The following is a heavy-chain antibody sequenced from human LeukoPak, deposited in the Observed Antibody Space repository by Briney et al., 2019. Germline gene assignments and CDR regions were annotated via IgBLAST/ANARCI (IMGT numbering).Heavy chain of an antibody. J-gene: IGHJ4*02. CDR2: IYSSGIT. Sequence: SETLSLTCTVSGGSISSGDYYWSWIRQPPGKGLEWIGYIYSSGITNYNPSLKSRVTISVDTSTNQFSLKLSSVTAADTAVYYCARGGDQQLIDYWGQGTLVTVSS. CDR1: GGSISSGDYY. D-gene: IGHD6-13*01. CDR3: ARGGDQQLIDY. V-gene: IGHV4-61*08.